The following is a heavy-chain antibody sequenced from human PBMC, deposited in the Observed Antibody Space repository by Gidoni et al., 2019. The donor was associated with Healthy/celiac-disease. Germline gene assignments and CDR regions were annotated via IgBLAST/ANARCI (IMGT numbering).Heavy chain of an antibody. CDR1: GGSISSSSYY. D-gene: IGHD6-13*01. J-gene: IGHJ4*02. CDR2: IYYSGST. CDR3: ARDLWRTAAGTSYSY. Sequence: QLQLQESGPGLVKPSETLSLTCTVSGGSISSSSYYWGWIRQPPGKGLEWIGSIYYSGSTYYTPSLKSRVTISVDTSKNQFSLKLSSVTAADTAVYYCARDLWRTAAGTSYSYWGQGTLVTVSA. V-gene: IGHV4-39*07.